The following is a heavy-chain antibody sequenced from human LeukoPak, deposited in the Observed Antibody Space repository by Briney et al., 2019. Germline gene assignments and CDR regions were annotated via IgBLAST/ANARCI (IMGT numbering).Heavy chain of an antibody. J-gene: IGHJ4*02. CDR2: IIPIVGTA. D-gene: IGHD2-15*01. CDR1: GVTFSSYA. V-gene: IGHV1-69*13. CDR3: AGLGYCSGTSCPRYCSGCRCYSGFLGY. Sequence: EGSLILSCTASGVTFSSYAISWVRQAPGQGLEWVGGIIPIVGTANYAQKFQGRVTITADESTSTAYMELSSLRPEDTAVYYCAGLGYCSGTSCPRYCSGCRCYSGFLGYWGQGTLDSVSS.